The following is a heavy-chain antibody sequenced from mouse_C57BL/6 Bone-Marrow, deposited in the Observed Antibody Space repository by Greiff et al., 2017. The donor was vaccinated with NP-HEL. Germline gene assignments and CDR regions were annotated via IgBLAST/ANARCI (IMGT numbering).Heavy chain of an antibody. J-gene: IGHJ3*01. CDR3: ATQLPYRFAY. Sequence: QVHVKQSGPGLVAPSQSLSITCTVSGFSLTSYGVDWVRQPPGKGLEWLGVLWGGGSTNYNSALMSRLSISKDNSKSQVFLKMNSLQTDDTAMYYCATQLPYRFAYWGQGTLVTVSA. V-gene: IGHV2-9*01. D-gene: IGHD1-1*01. CDR2: LWGGGST. CDR1: GFSLTSYG.